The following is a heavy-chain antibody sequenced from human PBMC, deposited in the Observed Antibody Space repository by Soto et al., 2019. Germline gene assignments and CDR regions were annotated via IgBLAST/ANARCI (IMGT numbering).Heavy chain of an antibody. D-gene: IGHD3-3*01. J-gene: IGHJ4*02. CDR1: GFTFSDYY. CDR3: ARLPYDFWSQFDY. CDR2: ISSSGSTI. Sequence: GGSLRLSCAASGFTFSDYYMSWIRQAPGKGLEWVSYISSSGSTIYYADSVKGRFTISRDNAKNSLYLQMNSLRAEDTAVYYCARLPYDFWSQFDYWGQGTLVTVSS. V-gene: IGHV3-11*01.